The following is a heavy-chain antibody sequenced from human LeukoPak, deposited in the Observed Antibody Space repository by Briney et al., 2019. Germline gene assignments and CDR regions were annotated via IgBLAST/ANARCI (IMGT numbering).Heavy chain of an antibody. CDR2: INHSGSI. D-gene: IGHD2-2*01. V-gene: IGHV4-34*01. CDR1: GGAFSGYY. Sequence: SETLSLTCAVYGGAFSGYYWSWIRQPPGKGLEWIGEINHSGSINYNPSLKSRVTISVDTSKNQFSLKLSSVTAADTAVYYCARGGVYCSSTSCYATYNWFDPWGQGTLVTVSS. J-gene: IGHJ5*02. CDR3: ARGGVYCSSTSCYATYNWFDP.